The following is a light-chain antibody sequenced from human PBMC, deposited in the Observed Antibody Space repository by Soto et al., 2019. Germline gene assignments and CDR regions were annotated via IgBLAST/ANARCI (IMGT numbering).Light chain of an antibody. CDR2: GAS. CDR1: QSVSSN. J-gene: IGKJ1*01. CDR3: QQYNNWPPWT. Sequence: MTQSPATLSVSPGERATLSCRASQSVSSNLAWYQQKPGQAPRLLIYGASTRATGIPARFSGSGSGTEFTLTIRSLQSEDFAVYYCQQYNNWPPWTCGQGTKGDI. V-gene: IGKV3-15*01.